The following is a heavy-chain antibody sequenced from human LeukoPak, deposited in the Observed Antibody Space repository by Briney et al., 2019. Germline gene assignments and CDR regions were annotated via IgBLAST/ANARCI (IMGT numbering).Heavy chain of an antibody. V-gene: IGHV3-7*01. CDR3: AREIAAAGDYFDY. CDR1: GFTFSSYW. D-gene: IGHD6-13*01. J-gene: IGHJ4*02. CDR2: IKQDGSEK. Sequence: GSLRLSCAASGFTFSSYWMSWVRQAPGKGLEWVANIKQDGSEKYYVDSVKGRFTISRDNAKNSLYLQMNSLRAEDTAVYYCAREIAAAGDYFDYWGQGTLVTVSS.